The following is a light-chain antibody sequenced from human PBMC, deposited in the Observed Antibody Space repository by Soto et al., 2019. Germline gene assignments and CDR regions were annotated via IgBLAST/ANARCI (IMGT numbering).Light chain of an antibody. J-gene: IGLJ1*01. V-gene: IGLV1-51*01. CDR1: SPNIGGNS. Sequence: QSVMTQPPSVSAAPGQKVTISCSGSSPNIGGNSVSWYQQLPGTAPKLLIYDDNKRPSGIPDRFSGSKSGTSATLGITGFQTGDEADYYCGSWDSSLSAYVFGTGTKLTVL. CDR3: GSWDSSLSAYV. CDR2: DDN.